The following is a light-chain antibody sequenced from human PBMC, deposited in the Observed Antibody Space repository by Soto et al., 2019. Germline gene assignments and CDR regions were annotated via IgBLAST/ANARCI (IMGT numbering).Light chain of an antibody. CDR2: GVF. V-gene: IGKV3-15*01. CDR1: QRVSSN. CDR3: QQYNNWPWT. J-gene: IGKJ1*01. Sequence: EIVMTQSPATLSVSPGERATLSCRTSQRVSSNLAWYQQKPGQAPRLLIYGVFTRATGIPARFSGSGSATEFTLTISSLQSEDFAVYCCQQYNNWPWTFGQGTKVEMK.